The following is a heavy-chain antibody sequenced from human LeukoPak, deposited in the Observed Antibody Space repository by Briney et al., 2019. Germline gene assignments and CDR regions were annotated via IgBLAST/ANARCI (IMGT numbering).Heavy chain of an antibody. J-gene: IGHJ5*02. V-gene: IGHV4-34*01. CDR2: INHSGST. CDR3: ARGPESIAAATPFDP. CDR1: GGSFSGYY. D-gene: IGHD6-13*01. Sequence: SETLSLTCAVYGGSFSGYYWSWIRQPPGKGLEWIGEINHSGSTNYNPSLESRVTISVDTSKNQFSLKLSSVTAADTAVYYCARGPESIAAATPFDPWGQGTLVTVSS.